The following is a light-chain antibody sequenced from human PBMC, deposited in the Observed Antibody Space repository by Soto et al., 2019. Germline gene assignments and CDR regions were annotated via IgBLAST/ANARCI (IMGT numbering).Light chain of an antibody. CDR1: QSVSASY. CDR3: QQYGSSLIT. Sequence: TVWTQRPVTLSLSQGESATLSCTASQSVSASYLVWYQQKPGQAPRLLIYGASSRATGIPDRFSGSGSGTDFTLTISSLEPEDFAVYYCQQYGSSLITFCQGTRLEI. J-gene: IGKJ5*01. CDR2: GAS. V-gene: IGKV3-20*01.